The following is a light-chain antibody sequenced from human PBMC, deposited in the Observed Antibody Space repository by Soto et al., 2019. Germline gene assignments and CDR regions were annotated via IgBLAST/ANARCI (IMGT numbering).Light chain of an antibody. Sequence: ENVLTKSPGALSLSPGERAILSCRASQGISGSYLAWYQQIPGQAPRLLMYGASSRASGIPDRFSGSGSGTDFTLNISSLDPEDFAVYFCQQYGSSPGTFGQGTKVEIK. V-gene: IGKV3-20*01. CDR1: QGISGSY. CDR2: GAS. J-gene: IGKJ1*01. CDR3: QQYGSSPGT.